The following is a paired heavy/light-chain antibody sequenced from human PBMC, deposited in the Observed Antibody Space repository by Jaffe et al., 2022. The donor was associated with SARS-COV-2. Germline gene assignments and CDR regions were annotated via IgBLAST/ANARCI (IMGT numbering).Heavy chain of an antibody. D-gene: IGHD4-17*01. CDR3: AKAHGDYPMVGWSDP. CDR1: GGSFSGFY. Sequence: QVQIQQWGAGVLEPSETLSLTCAVYGGSFSGFYWSWIRQPPGKGLEWIGEVNDRGITNSNPSLLSRVSLSVDTSKNHFSLKLSSVTAADTAIYYCAKAHGDYPMVGWSDPWGQGTLVTVSS. V-gene: IGHV4-34*01. J-gene: IGHJ5*02. CDR2: VNDRGIT.
Light chain of an antibody. CDR3: QKYDSVPRT. CDR2: DAS. Sequence: DIQMTQSPSSLSASVGDRITITCRASQGIRNHLAWYQQKPGQVPKLLIYDASTLQSGVPSRFSGSGSGTDFTLTISSLQPEDVATYYCQKYDSVPRTFGRGTKVDIK. CDR1: QGIRNH. J-gene: IGKJ4*02. V-gene: IGKV1-27*01.